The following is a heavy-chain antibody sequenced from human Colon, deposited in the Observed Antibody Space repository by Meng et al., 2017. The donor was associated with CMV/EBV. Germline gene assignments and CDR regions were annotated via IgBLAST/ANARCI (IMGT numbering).Heavy chain of an antibody. Sequence: SETLSLTCIVSCASIDSSHYYWAWIRQPPGKGLEWIGNIYYSGSTYYNPSLKSRVTISVDTSKNQFSLKLSSLTAADSAIYYCARENRLFGGWFDPWGQGTLVTVSS. V-gene: IGHV4-39*07. J-gene: IGHJ5*02. D-gene: IGHD2/OR15-2a*01. CDR1: CASIDSSHYY. CDR3: ARENRLFGGWFDP. CDR2: IYYSGST.